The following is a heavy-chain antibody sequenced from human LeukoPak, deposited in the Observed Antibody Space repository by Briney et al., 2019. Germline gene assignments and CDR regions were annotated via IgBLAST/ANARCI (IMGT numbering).Heavy chain of an antibody. CDR1: GFTFSSYW. CDR3: ARDWGGYGPTSHDY. CDR2: ISSDGSST. D-gene: IGHD3-16*01. Sequence: PGGSLRLSCAASGFTFSSYWMHWVRQAPGRGLVWVSCISSDGSSTIYADSVKGRFTISRDNAKNTLYLQMNSLRAEDTAVYYCARDWGGYGPTSHDYWGQGTLVTVSS. V-gene: IGHV3-74*01. J-gene: IGHJ4*02.